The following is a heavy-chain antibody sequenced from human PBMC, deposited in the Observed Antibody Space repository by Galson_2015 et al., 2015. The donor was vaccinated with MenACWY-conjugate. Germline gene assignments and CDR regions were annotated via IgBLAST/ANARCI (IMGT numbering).Heavy chain of an antibody. CDR1: FRNYW. Sequence: FRNYWMSWVRQAPGKGLEWVANIKEDGSIKYYADSVKGRFAISRDNSKNTVYLQMNSLRAEDTAIYYCAKDGGIYSPPADHWGQGTLVTVSS. CDR3: AKDGGIYSPPADH. J-gene: IGHJ5*02. V-gene: IGHV3-7*01. D-gene: IGHD2-15*01. CDR2: IKEDGSIK.